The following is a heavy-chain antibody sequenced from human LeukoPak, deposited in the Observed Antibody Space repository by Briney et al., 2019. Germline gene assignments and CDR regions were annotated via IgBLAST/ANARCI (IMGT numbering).Heavy chain of an antibody. Sequence: PSETLSLTCTVSGGSISSYYWSWIRQPPGNGLEWIGYIYYSGSTNYNPSLKSRVTISVDTSKNQFSLKLSSVTAADTAVYYCARHDSSGWYSFDYWGQGTLVTVSS. V-gene: IGHV4-59*08. CDR2: IYYSGST. CDR3: ARHDSSGWYSFDY. D-gene: IGHD6-19*01. CDR1: GGSISSYY. J-gene: IGHJ4*02.